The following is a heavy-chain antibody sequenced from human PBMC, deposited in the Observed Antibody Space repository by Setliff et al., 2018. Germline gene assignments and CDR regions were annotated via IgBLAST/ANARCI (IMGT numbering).Heavy chain of an antibody. D-gene: IGHD3-10*01. J-gene: IGHJ4*02. Sequence: PGGSLRLSCAGSGFTFSSSAMAWVRQAPGKGLEWVSAISNTITSTYYADSVKGRFTISRDNAKNSLFLQMNILEVEDTAVYYCVRDWASGDDHWGRGTLVTVSS. CDR2: ISNTITST. CDR3: VRDWASGDDH. V-gene: IGHV3-21*01. CDR1: GFTFSSSA.